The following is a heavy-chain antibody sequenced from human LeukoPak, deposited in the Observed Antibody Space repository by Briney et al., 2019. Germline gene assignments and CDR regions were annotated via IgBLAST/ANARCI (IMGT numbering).Heavy chain of an antibody. Sequence: GGSLRLSCAASGFTFSSYSMNWVRQAPGKGLEWVSSISSSSSYIYYADSVKGRFTISRDNAKNSLYLQMNSLRAEDTAVYYCARLFDVRYDFDYWGQGTLVTVSS. CDR3: ARLFDVRYDFDY. J-gene: IGHJ4*02. D-gene: IGHD5-12*01. CDR1: GFTFSSYS. V-gene: IGHV3-21*01. CDR2: ISSSSSYI.